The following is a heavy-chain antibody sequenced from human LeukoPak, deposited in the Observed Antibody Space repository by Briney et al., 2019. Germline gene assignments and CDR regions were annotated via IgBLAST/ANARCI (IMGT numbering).Heavy chain of an antibody. CDR1: GLIFSKYP. CDR3: ATDYNGSGKPMFDY. V-gene: IGHV3-23*01. Sequence: GGSLRLSCAASGLIFSKYPMTWVRQAPGKGLEWVSCISGSGTGTYYADSVKGRFTISRDNSKNTVYLEMNSLRAEDTALYYCATDYNGSGKPMFDYWGQGTLVTVSS. CDR2: ISGSGTGT. D-gene: IGHD3-10*01. J-gene: IGHJ4*02.